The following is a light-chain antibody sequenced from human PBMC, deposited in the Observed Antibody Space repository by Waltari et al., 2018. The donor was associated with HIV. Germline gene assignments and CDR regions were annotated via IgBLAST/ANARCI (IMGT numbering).Light chain of an antibody. V-gene: IGKV1-27*01. Sequence: DIQMSQAPSSLSASVGDRVTITCRASRDIITDLAWYQQKSGEVPKLLIYGASPLRSGVSSLFRGSRSATEFTLTINGLQPEDAASYYCQNYDSAPVAFGQGTRLEI. CDR1: RDIITD. CDR3: QNYDSAPVA. J-gene: IGKJ5*01. CDR2: GAS.